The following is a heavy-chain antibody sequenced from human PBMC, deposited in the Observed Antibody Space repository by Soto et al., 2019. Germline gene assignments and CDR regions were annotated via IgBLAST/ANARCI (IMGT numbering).Heavy chain of an antibody. J-gene: IGHJ4*02. CDR2: IIPMFGTA. V-gene: IGHV1-69*01. CDR3: ARVDPAHYYDSSGYYSPLDY. CDR1: GDTFSSYA. Sequence: QVQLVQSGAEVKKPGSSVKVSCKASGDTFSSYAINWVRQAPGQGLEWMGGIIPMFGTANYAQKFKGRVTITAGESTSTVYMELSSLRSEDTDVYYCARVDPAHYYDSSGYYSPLDYWRQGTLVTVSS. D-gene: IGHD3-22*01.